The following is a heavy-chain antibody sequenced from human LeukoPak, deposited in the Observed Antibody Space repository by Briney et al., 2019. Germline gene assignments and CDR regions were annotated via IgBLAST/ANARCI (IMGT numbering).Heavy chain of an antibody. CDR1: GFTISTYG. V-gene: IGHV3-30*03. CDR2: ISHDGSNE. J-gene: IGHJ3*01. CDR3: ATEMDSDAFDL. D-gene: IGHD2-2*03. Sequence: TGGSMRLSCVASGFTISTYGMHWVRQAPGKGLEWVAVISHDGSNEFHADSVKVRFTISRDNSKNTLYLQMNSLRAEDTAVYYCATEMDSDAFDLWGRGTMVTVSS.